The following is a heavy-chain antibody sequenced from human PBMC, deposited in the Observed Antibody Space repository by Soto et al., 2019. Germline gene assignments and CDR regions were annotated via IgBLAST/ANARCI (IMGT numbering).Heavy chain of an antibody. D-gene: IGHD6-19*01. CDR3: ARKSGQWLHYFDY. Sequence: GGSLRLSCAASGFTFSSYSMNWVRQAPGKGLEWVSSISSSSSYIYYADSVKGRLTISRDNSKNTLYLQMNSLRAEDTAVYYCARKSGQWLHYFDYWGPGTLVTVSS. V-gene: IGHV3-21*01. J-gene: IGHJ4*02. CDR2: ISSSSSYI. CDR1: GFTFSSYS.